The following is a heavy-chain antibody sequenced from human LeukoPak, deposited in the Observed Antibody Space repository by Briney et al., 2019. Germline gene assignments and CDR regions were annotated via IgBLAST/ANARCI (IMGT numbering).Heavy chain of an antibody. CDR2: ISGSGDTT. CDR3: AKGRGNPYYFDY. D-gene: IGHD1-14*01. J-gene: IGHJ4*01. Sequence: QPGGSLRLSCAASGFTFSSYAMSWVRQAPGKGLEWVSGISGSGDTTYYIDSVKGRFAISRDNSRNTLHLQMDSLRADDTAVYYCAKGRGNPYYFDYWGQGTLVTVSS. V-gene: IGHV3-23*01. CDR1: GFTFSSYA.